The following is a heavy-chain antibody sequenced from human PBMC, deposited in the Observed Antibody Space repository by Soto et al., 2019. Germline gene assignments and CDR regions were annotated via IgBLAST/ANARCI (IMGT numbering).Heavy chain of an antibody. CDR3: ARGALSFGGVIVNHYYYYIDG. CDR1: GYTFTSYD. V-gene: IGHV1-8*01. Sequence: ASGKVSCKASGYTFTSYDINWVRQATGQGLEWMGWMNPNSGNTGYAQKFQGRVTMTRNTSISTAYMELSSLRSEDTAVYYCARGALSFGGVIVNHYYYYIDGWGKGTTVTVAS. CDR2: MNPNSGNT. D-gene: IGHD3-16*02. J-gene: IGHJ6*03.